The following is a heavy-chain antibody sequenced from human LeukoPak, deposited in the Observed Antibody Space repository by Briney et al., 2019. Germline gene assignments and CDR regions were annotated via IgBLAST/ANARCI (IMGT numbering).Heavy chain of an antibody. CDR3: GRDSGGLGTIDY. J-gene: IGHJ4*02. V-gene: IGHV3-49*03. CDR1: GFTFGDHA. D-gene: IGHD2-15*01. CDR2: IRSKPYGGTT. Sequence: GGSLRLSCTASGFTFGDHAMSWFRQAPGKGLEWVSFIRSKPYGGTTEYAASVKGRFTISRDDSKSIAYLQMNSLKAEDTAVYYCGRDSGGLGTIDYWGQGTLVIVSS.